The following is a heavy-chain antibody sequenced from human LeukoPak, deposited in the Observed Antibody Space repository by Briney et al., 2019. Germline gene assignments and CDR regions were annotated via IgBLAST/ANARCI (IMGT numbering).Heavy chain of an antibody. CDR2: ISYDGSNK. V-gene: IGHV3-30-3*01. Sequence: GRSLRLSCAASGFTFSSYAMHWVRQAPGKGLEWVAVISYDGSNKYYADSVKGRFTISRDNSKNTLYLQMNSLRAEDTAVYYCARGSGLDAFDIWGQGTMVTVSS. D-gene: IGHD3-3*01. CDR1: GFTFSSYA. J-gene: IGHJ3*02. CDR3: ARGSGLDAFDI.